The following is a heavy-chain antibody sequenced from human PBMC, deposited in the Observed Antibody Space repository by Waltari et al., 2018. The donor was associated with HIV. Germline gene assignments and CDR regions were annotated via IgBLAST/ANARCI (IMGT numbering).Heavy chain of an antibody. CDR2: ISHSGGT. CDR3: ARAGTQLWYLDY. J-gene: IGHJ4*02. CDR1: GGSLHDYS. Sequence: QVQLHQWGAGLLKPSETLSLTCAVYGGSLHDYSWTWIRQPPGKGLEWIGEISHSGGTDYNPSRKSRVTISVDTAKKQFSLKLNSVTAADTSVYYCARAGTQLWYLDYWGQGTPVTVS. D-gene: IGHD1-1*01. V-gene: IGHV4-34*01.